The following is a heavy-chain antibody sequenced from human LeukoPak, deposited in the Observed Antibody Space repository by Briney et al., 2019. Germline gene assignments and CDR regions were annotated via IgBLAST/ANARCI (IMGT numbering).Heavy chain of an antibody. J-gene: IGHJ4*02. CDR2: SYYSESA. V-gene: IGHV4-31*11. CDR1: GDSLSRADFY. Sequence: SETLSLTCAVSGDSLSRADFYCRWIPQHPGEGREWIGLSYYSESAFYNLSLKSRVSISIDTSKNQFSLTLNSVTGADAAVLYCARGSDFFDYGGEGTLVTVSS. CDR3: ARGSDFFDY.